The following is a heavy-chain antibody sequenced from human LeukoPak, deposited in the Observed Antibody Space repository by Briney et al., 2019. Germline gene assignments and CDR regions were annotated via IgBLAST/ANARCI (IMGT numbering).Heavy chain of an antibody. Sequence: GGSLRLSCAASGFTFSSYWMHWVRQAPGKGLVWVSVINTDGSTNYADSVKGRFTISRDNAKNTLYLQMDSLRAEDTAVYYCARANYPGAFDIWGQGTMVTVSS. CDR1: GFTFSSYW. CDR3: ARANYPGAFDI. D-gene: IGHD5-24*01. J-gene: IGHJ3*02. V-gene: IGHV3-74*01. CDR2: INTDGST.